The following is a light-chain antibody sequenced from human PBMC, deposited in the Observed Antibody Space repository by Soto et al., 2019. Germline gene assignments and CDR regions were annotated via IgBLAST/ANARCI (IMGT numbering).Light chain of an antibody. V-gene: IGLV2-23*02. CDR1: SSDVWSFNF. Sequence: QSVLTQPASVSGSPGQSITISCTRPSSDVWSFNFVSWYQQHPDKAPQVLIYEVTKRPPGVSNRFSGSKSGNTASLTISGLHADDEADYYCCSDAGSSSYVFGTGTKLTVL. J-gene: IGLJ1*01. CDR3: CSDAGSSSYV. CDR2: EVT.